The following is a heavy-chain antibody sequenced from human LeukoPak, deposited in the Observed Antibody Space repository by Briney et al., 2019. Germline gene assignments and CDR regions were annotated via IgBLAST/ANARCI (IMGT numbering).Heavy chain of an antibody. CDR3: AHSQSDNYGGNSSPDDAFDI. J-gene: IGHJ3*02. CDR1: GFSLSTSGVG. V-gene: IGHV2-5*01. CDR2: IYWNDDK. Sequence: SGPTLVNPTQTLTLTCTFSGFSLSTSGVGVGWIRQPPGKALEWLALIYWNDDKRYSPSLKSRLTITKDTSKNQVVLTMTNMDPVNTATYYCAHSQSDNYGGNSSPDDAFDIWGQGTMVTVSS. D-gene: IGHD4-23*01.